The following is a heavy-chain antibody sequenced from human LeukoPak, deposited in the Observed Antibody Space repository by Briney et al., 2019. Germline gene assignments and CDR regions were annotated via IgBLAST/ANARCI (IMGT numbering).Heavy chain of an antibody. Sequence: PSETLSLTCSVSGGSITTYFWTWIRQPPGKGLEWIGYIYYTGSTNYNPSLKSRVTMSVDSSKNQISLKLTSVTAADTAVYYCCRGRNTRSPWGQRSLVIVSS. V-gene: IGHV4-59*01. CDR1: GGSITTYF. CDR3: CRGRNTRSP. CDR2: IYYTGST. D-gene: IGHD3-10*01. J-gene: IGHJ5*02.